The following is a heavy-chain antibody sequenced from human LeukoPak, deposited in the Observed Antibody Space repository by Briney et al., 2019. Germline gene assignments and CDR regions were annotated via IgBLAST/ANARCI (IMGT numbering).Heavy chain of an antibody. CDR2: ISYDGSNK. Sequence: GGSLRLSCAASGFTFSSYAMHWVRQAPGKGLEWVAVISYDGSNKYYADSVRGRFTISRDNSKNTLYLQMNSVRAEDTAVYYCARSAHTIFGVVIMDAADYWGQGTLVTVSS. J-gene: IGHJ4*02. CDR1: GFTFSSYA. D-gene: IGHD3-3*01. CDR3: ARSAHTIFGVVIMDAADY. V-gene: IGHV3-30*04.